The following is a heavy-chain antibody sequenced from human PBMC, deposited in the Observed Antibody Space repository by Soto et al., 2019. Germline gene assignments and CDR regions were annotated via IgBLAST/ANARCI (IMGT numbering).Heavy chain of an antibody. Sequence: QVQLVQSGAEVKKPGASVKVSCRASGYTFTSYYMHWVRQAPGQGLEWMGIINPSGGSTSYAQKFQGRVTMTRDTSTSTVYMELSSLRSEDTAVYYCARDRGIVVVPAARGLDVWGQGTTVTVSS. CDR3: ARDRGIVVVPAARGLDV. D-gene: IGHD2-2*01. J-gene: IGHJ6*02. CDR1: GYTFTSYY. V-gene: IGHV1-46*01. CDR2: INPSGGST.